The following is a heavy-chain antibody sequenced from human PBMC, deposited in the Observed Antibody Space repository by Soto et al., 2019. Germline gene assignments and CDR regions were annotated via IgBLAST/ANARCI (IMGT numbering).Heavy chain of an antibody. J-gene: IGHJ5*02. V-gene: IGHV1-2*04. D-gene: IGHD3-16*01. CDR2: INPKSGGT. Sequence: GASVKVSCKASGYSFTDYHIHWVRQAPGQGLEWLGRINPKSGGTSTAQKFQGWVTVTTDTCIRTASMELTRLTSDDTAIYYCAGGGGPTLAPLPWGQGTPVTVSS. CDR3: AGGGGPTLAPLP. CDR1: GYSFTDYH.